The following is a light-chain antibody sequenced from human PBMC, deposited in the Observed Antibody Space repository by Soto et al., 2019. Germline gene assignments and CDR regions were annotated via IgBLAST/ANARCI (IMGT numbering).Light chain of an antibody. J-gene: IGKJ4*01. Sequence: DIVMTQSPDSLAVSLGERATINCKSSQSVLYSSTNKNYLAWYQQKAGHPPKLLIYWASTRESGVPDRFSGSGSGTAFTLTISSLQAEDVAVYYCQHYYSTPPTFGGGTKVEIK. CDR3: QHYYSTPPT. V-gene: IGKV4-1*01. CDR2: WAS. CDR1: QSVLYSSTNKNY.